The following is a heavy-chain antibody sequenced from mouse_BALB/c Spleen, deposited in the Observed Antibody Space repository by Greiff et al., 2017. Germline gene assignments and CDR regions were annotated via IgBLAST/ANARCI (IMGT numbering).Heavy chain of an antibody. J-gene: IGHJ3*01. CDR2: IWAGGST. D-gene: IGHD2-10*02. CDR1: GFSLTSYG. Sequence: VQLQESGPGLVAPSQSLSITCTVSGFSLTSYGVHWVRQPPGKGLEWLGVIWAGGSTNYNSALMSRLSISKDNSKSQVFLKMNSLQTDDTAMYYCAREYGNYPYWGQGTLVTVSA. CDR3: AREYGNYPY. V-gene: IGHV2-9*02.